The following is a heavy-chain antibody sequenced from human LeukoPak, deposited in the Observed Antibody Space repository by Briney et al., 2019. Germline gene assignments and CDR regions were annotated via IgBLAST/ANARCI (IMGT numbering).Heavy chain of an antibody. CDR2: IKEDGSEK. CDR1: GFSFSIYW. V-gene: IGHV3-7*01. CDR3: ARDPFSFYYDSSGYYLDAFDI. Sequence: AGGSLRLSCAASGFSFSIYWMSWVRQAPGKGLEWVANIKEDGSEKNYVDSVKGRFTISRDNPKNSLYLQINSLRAEDSAVYYCARDPFSFYYDSSGYYLDAFDIWGQGTMVTVSS. J-gene: IGHJ3*02. D-gene: IGHD3-22*01.